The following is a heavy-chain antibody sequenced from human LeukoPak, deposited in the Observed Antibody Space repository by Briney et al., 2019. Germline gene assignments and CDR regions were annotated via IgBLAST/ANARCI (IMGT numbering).Heavy chain of an antibody. CDR3: AREAYYYDSSGYYESVGAFDI. Sequence: SETLSLTCTVSGGSISSYYWSWIRQPPGKGLEWIGYIYYSGSTNYNPSLKSRVTISVDTSKNQFSLKLSSVTAADTAVYCCAREAYYYDSSGYYESVGAFDIWGQGTMVTVSS. J-gene: IGHJ3*02. CDR2: IYYSGST. CDR1: GGSISSYY. D-gene: IGHD3-22*01. V-gene: IGHV4-59*01.